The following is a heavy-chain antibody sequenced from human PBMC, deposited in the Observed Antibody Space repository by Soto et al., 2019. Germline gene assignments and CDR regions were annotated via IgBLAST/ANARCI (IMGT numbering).Heavy chain of an antibody. CDR1: GYSFTSYW. CDR3: ARSPYCSSTSCYPRYFDY. Sequence: GESLKISCKGSGYSFTSYWIGWVRQMPGKGLEWMGIIYPGDSDTRYSPSFQGQVTISADKSISTAYLQWSSLKASDTAMYYCARSPYCSSTSCYPRYFDYWDQGTLVTVS. V-gene: IGHV5-51*01. CDR2: IYPGDSDT. D-gene: IGHD2-2*01. J-gene: IGHJ4*02.